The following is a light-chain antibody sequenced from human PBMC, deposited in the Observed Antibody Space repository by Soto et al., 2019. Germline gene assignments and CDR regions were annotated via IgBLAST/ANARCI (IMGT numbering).Light chain of an antibody. CDR3: QQYGSSPGT. CDR1: QSVSSSY. J-gene: IGKJ1*01. Sequence: EIVLTQSPGTLSLSPGERATLSCRASQSVSSSYLAWYQQKPGQAPRLLIYGASSRATGIPDRFSGSGYGTDLTLTISRLEPEDFAVYYCQQYGSSPGTFGQGTKVEIK. CDR2: GAS. V-gene: IGKV3-20*01.